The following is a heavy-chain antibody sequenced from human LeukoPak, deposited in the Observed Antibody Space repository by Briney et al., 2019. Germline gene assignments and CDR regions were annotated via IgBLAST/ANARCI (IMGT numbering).Heavy chain of an antibody. Sequence: SGTLSLTCGVSGGSITNTNYWTWVRQPPGKGLEWIGEVNLQGSTNYNPSLMGRVAISVDTSENHISLQLTSVTAADTAVYYCASHSSSWYGFDYWGQGTLDTVSS. J-gene: IGHJ4*02. CDR3: ASHSSSWYGFDY. D-gene: IGHD6-13*01. V-gene: IGHV4-4*02. CDR2: VNLQGST. CDR1: GGSITNTNY.